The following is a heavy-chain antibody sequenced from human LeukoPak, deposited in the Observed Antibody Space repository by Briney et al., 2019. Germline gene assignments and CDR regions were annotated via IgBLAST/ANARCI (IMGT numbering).Heavy chain of an antibody. CDR1: GFTFSSYG. CDR2: ISGSGGST. D-gene: IGHD3-10*01. V-gene: IGHV3-23*01. Sequence: PGGSLRLSCAASGFTFSSYGMSWVRQAPGKGLEWVSAISGSGGSTCYADSVKGRFTISRDNSKNTLYLQMNSLRAEDTAVYYCAKSSVYYYGSGSYYYFDYWGQGTLVTVSS. CDR3: AKSSVYYYGSGSYYYFDY. J-gene: IGHJ4*02.